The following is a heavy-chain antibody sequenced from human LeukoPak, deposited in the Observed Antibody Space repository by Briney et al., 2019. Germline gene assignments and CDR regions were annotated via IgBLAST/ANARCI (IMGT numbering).Heavy chain of an antibody. Sequence: GGSLRLSCAASGFIFSSYEMNWVRQAPGKGLEWVSSISASGVMTYYADSVKGRFTVSRDNSKNSLYLQMSSLTAADTAVYYCAKDRSIGTYYTFDHWGQGTLVTVSS. J-gene: IGHJ4*02. V-gene: IGHV3-23*01. D-gene: IGHD1-26*01. CDR3: AKDRSIGTYYTFDH. CDR2: ISASGVMT. CDR1: GFIFSSYE.